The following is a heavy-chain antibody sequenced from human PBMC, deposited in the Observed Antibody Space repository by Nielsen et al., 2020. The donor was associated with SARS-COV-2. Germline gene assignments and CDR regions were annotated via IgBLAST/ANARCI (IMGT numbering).Heavy chain of an antibody. CDR3: ARVNVDTAMDFDY. Sequence: GESLKISCKGSGYSFTSYWIGWVRQMPGKGLEWMGIIYPGDSDTRNSPSFQGQVTISADKSISTAYLQWSSLKASDTAMYYCARVNVDTAMDFDYWGQGTLVTVSS. V-gene: IGHV5-51*01. CDR2: IYPGDSDT. J-gene: IGHJ4*02. CDR1: GYSFTSYW. D-gene: IGHD5-18*01.